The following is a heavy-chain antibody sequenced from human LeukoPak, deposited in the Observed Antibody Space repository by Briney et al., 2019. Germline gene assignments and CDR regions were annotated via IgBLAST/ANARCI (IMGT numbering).Heavy chain of an antibody. D-gene: IGHD6-6*01. CDR1: GGSISTSSYY. CDR3: ARVRSSSSGIDP. J-gene: IGHJ5*02. CDR2: IYYSEST. Sequence: PSETLSLTCTVSGGSISTSSYYWGWIRQPPGKGLECNGSIYYSESTNYNPSLKSRVTISVDTSKNQFSLKLSSVTAADTAVYYCARVRSSSSGIDPWGQGTLVTVSS. V-gene: IGHV4-39*07.